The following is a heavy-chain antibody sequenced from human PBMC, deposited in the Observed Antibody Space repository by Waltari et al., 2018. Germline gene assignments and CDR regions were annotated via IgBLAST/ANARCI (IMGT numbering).Heavy chain of an antibody. V-gene: IGHV3-30*02. CDR3: AKDPAAGDYFDY. J-gene: IGHJ4*02. CDR1: GFTFSSYG. CDR2: IRYDGSNK. D-gene: IGHD6-13*01. Sequence: QVQLVESGGGVVQPGGSLRLSCEASGFTFSSYGMHWVRQAPGKGLEWVAFIRYDGSNKYYADSVKGRFTISRDNSKNTLYLQMNSLRAEDTAGYYFAKDPAAGDYFDYWGQGTLVTVSS.